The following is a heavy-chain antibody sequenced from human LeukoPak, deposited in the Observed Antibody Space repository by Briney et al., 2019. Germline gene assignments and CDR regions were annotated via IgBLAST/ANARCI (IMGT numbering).Heavy chain of an antibody. V-gene: IGHV5-51*01. CDR1: GYNFNSYW. Sequence: GEPLQISCKGSGYNFNSYWIGWVRQMPGKGLEWMGIIYPGDSDTSYSPSFQGQVTISANKSISTAYLQWSTLKASDTAMYFCARRIGSSRSLDFWGQGTLVTVSS. J-gene: IGHJ4*02. CDR3: ARRIGSSRSLDF. D-gene: IGHD1-26*01. CDR2: IYPGDSDT.